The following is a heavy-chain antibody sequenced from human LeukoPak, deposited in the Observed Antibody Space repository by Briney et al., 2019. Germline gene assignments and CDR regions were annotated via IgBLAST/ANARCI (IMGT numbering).Heavy chain of an antibody. D-gene: IGHD3-22*01. CDR2: ISYDGSDR. CDR1: GFTFSSYG. CDR3: AKAGGYYYVGGYYFDY. Sequence: PGGSLRLSCAASGFTFSSYGMHWVRQAPGKGLEWVAVISYDGSDRYYADSVKGRFTISRDNSKNTLYLQMNSLRAEDTAVYYCAKAGGYYYVGGYYFDYWGQGALVTVSS. J-gene: IGHJ4*02. V-gene: IGHV3-30*18.